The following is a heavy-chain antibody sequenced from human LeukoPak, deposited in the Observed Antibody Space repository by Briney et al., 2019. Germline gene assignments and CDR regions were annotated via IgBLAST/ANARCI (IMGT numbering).Heavy chain of an antibody. V-gene: IGHV4-34*01. D-gene: IGHD3-10*01. Sequence: PSETLSLTCAVYGGSFSGYYWSWIRQPPGKGLEWIGEINHSGSTNYNPSLKSRVTISVDTSENQFSLNLSSVTAADTAVYYCARVSFGSGYYCYMDVWGKGTTVIVSS. J-gene: IGHJ6*03. CDR1: GGSFSGYY. CDR2: INHSGST. CDR3: ARVSFGSGYYCYMDV.